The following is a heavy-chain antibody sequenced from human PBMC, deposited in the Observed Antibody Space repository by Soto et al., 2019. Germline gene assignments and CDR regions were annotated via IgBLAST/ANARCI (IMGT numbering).Heavy chain of an antibody. V-gene: IGHV4-38-2*01. Sequence: SETLSLTCAVSGSSISSGYYWGWIRQPPGKGLEWIGSIYHSGSTYYNPSLKSRVTISVDTSKNQFSLKLSSVTAADTAVYYCARVLHHCSGGSCYSYWFDPWGQGTLVTVS. CDR2: IYHSGST. D-gene: IGHD2-15*01. J-gene: IGHJ5*02. CDR1: GSSISSGYY. CDR3: ARVLHHCSGGSCYSYWFDP.